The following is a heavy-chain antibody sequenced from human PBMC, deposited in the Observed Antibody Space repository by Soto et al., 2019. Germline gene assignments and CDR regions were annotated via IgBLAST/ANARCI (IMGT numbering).Heavy chain of an antibody. D-gene: IGHD3-22*01. J-gene: IGHJ4*02. CDR3: ARLLHLPPDY. Sequence: GGSLRLSCAAAGCTFSIYVMHWVRQAPGKALVWVSRINSDASSTSYADSVKGRFTISRDNANNTLYLQMNSLRAEDTAVYYCARLLHLPPDYWGQGTLVTVSS. V-gene: IGHV3-74*01. CDR1: GCTFSIYV. CDR2: INSDASST.